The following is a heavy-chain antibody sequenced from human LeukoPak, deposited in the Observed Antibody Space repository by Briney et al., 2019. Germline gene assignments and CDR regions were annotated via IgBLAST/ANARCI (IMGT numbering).Heavy chain of an antibody. Sequence: LXLXXXAXGFTFXXYSMNWVRQAPGKXLEWVSYISSSSSTIYYADSVKGRFTISRDNSKNTLYLQMNSLRAEDTAVYYCARESLSYYYDSSGYRRPYNWFDPWGQGTLVTVSS. V-gene: IGHV3-48*01. CDR3: ARESLSYYYDSSGYRRPYNWFDP. D-gene: IGHD3-22*01. J-gene: IGHJ5*02. CDR2: ISSSSSTI. CDR1: GFTFXXYS.